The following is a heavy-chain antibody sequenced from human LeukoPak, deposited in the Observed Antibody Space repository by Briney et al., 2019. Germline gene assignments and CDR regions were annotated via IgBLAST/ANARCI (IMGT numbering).Heavy chain of an antibody. CDR1: GYIFTSYD. Sequence: ASVKVSCRASGYIFTSYDINWVRQATAQGLEWMGWMNPNRGNTGYAQNFQGRVTMTRNTSISTAYMELSSLRSEDTAVYYCARGYYDTNGYYYRLDFWGQGTLLTVSS. CDR2: MNPNRGNT. CDR3: ARGYYDTNGYYYRLDF. D-gene: IGHD3-22*01. J-gene: IGHJ4*02. V-gene: IGHV1-8*01.